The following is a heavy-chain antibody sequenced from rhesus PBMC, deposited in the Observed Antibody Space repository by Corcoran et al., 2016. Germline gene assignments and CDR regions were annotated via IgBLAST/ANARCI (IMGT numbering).Heavy chain of an antibody. J-gene: IGHJ2*01. CDR2: VYPEDGEA. Sequence: EVQLVQSGAEVKKPGASVKISCKASGYPFTDHYLNWVRQAPGKGLEWVGRVYPEDGEADNAQQFQDRVTITADMSTDTAYMELSRLRSEDTAVYYCARGVAYLWGPGTPITISS. V-gene: IGHV1-111*02. CDR1: GYPFTDHY. D-gene: IGHD2-33*01. CDR3: ARGVAYL.